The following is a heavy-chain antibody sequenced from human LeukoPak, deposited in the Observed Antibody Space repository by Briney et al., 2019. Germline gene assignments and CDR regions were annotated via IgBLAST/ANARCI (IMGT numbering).Heavy chain of an antibody. V-gene: IGHV4-34*01. CDR3: ARVSSTLPRVRPNNYYYYMDV. Sequence: SETLSLTCAVYGGSFSGYYWSWIRQPPGKGLEWIGEINHSGSTNYNPSLKSRVTISVDTSKNQFSLKLSSVTAADTAVYYCARVSSTLPRVRPNNYYYYMDVWGKGATVTVSS. D-gene: IGHD3-10*01. J-gene: IGHJ6*03. CDR2: INHSGST. CDR1: GGSFSGYY.